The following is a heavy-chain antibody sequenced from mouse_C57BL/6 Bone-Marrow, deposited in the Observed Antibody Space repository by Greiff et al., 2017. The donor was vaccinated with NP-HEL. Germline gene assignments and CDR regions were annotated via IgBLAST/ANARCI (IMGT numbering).Heavy chain of an antibody. V-gene: IGHV1-63*01. CDR2: IYPGGGYT. J-gene: IGHJ1*03. Sequence: VQLQQSGAELVRPGTSVKMSCKASGYTFTNYWIGWAKQRPGHGLEWIGNIYPGGGYTNYNEKFKGKATLTADKTSSTAYMQFSSLTSEDSAIYYCGRGLLRHGYFDVWGTGTTVTVSS. D-gene: IGHD1-2*01. CDR3: GRGLLRHGYFDV. CDR1: GYTFTNYW.